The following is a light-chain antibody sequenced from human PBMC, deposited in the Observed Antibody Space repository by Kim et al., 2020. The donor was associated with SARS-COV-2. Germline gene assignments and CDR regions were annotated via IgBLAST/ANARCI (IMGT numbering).Light chain of an antibody. J-gene: IGKJ4*01. V-gene: IGKV3-15*01. Sequence: IVMTQSPATLSVSPGETATLPCRAGQSISSNLAWYQQKPGQAPRLLIYDASARATGIPARFSGSGSGTEFTLTIDSLQSEDFAVYYCQQYHNWPLTFGGGTKVDIK. CDR1: QSISSN. CDR3: QQYHNWPLT. CDR2: DAS.